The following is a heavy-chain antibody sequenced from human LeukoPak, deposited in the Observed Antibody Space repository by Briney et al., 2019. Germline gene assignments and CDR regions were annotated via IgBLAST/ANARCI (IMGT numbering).Heavy chain of an antibody. Sequence: PGGSLRLSCAASGFTVSTNYMSWVRQAPGKGLEWVSVIYSGGSTDYADSVKGRFTISRDNSKNTLYLQTNSLRAEDTAVYYCARDSCGGDCYPYTFDYWDQGTLVTVSS. V-gene: IGHV3-66*01. CDR2: IYSGGST. D-gene: IGHD2-21*02. CDR1: GFTVSTNY. J-gene: IGHJ4*02. CDR3: ARDSCGGDCYPYTFDY.